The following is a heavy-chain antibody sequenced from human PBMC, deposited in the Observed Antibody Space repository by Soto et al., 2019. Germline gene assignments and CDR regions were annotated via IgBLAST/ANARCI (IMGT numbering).Heavy chain of an antibody. D-gene: IGHD3-3*01. V-gene: IGHV3-7*01. J-gene: IGHJ6*03. CDR1: GFTFSSYW. CDR2: IKQDGSEK. CDR3: AREGRGAIFGVVIIRGYMDV. Sequence: EVQLVESGGGLVQPGGSLRLSCAASGFTFSSYWMSWVRQAPGKGLEWVANIKQDGSEKYYVDSVKGRFTISRDNAKNSLYLQMNSLRAEDTAVYYCAREGRGAIFGVVIIRGYMDVWGKGTTVTASS.